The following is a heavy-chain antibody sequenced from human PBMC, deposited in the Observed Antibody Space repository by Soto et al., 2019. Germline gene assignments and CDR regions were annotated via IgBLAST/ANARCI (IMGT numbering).Heavy chain of an antibody. CDR1: GFTFSSYW. CDR2: IKQDGSEK. D-gene: IGHD6-13*01. J-gene: IGHJ5*02. V-gene: IGHV3-7*01. CDR3: AREGGSSWWEGNWFDP. Sequence: GGSLRLSCAASGFTFSSYWMSWVRQAPGKGLEWVANIKQDGSEKYYVDSVKGRFTISRDNAKNSLYLQMNSLRAEDTAVYYCAREGGSSWWEGNWFDPWGQGTLVTVSS.